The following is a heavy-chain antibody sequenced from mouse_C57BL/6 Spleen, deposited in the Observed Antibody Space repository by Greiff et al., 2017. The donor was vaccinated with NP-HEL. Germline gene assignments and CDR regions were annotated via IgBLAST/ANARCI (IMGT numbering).Heavy chain of an antibody. Sequence: QVQLQQSGAELARPGASVKMSCKASGYTFTSYTMHWVKQRPGQGLEWIGYINPSSGYTKYNQKFKDKATLTADKSSSSAYMQLSSLTSEDSAVYYCARWDGYYAMDYWGQGTSVTVSS. CDR3: ARWDGYYAMDY. J-gene: IGHJ4*01. V-gene: IGHV1-4*01. D-gene: IGHD2-3*01. CDR1: GYTFTSYT. CDR2: INPSSGYT.